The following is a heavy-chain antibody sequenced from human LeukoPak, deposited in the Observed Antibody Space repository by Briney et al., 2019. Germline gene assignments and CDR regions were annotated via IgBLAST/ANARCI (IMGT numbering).Heavy chain of an antibody. CDR2: ISYDGSNK. J-gene: IGHJ4*02. Sequence: GRSLRLSCAASGFTFSSYAMHWVRQAPGKGLEWVAVISYDGSNKYYADSVKGRFTISRDNSKNTLYLQMNSLRAEDTAVYYCARGMGYSSSWANDYWGQGTLVTVSS. D-gene: IGHD6-13*01. V-gene: IGHV3-30*04. CDR3: ARGMGYSSSWANDY. CDR1: GFTFSSYA.